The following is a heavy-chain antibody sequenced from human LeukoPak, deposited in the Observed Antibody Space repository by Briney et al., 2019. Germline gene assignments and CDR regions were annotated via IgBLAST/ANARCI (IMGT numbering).Heavy chain of an antibody. D-gene: IGHD5-24*01. CDR1: GGSISSYY. J-gene: IGHJ2*01. CDR2: IYYRGST. CDR3: SRLGYNDYVARYFDL. Sequence: SETLSLNCTVSGGSISSYYSSWIRQPPGKGLEWIGYIYYRGSTNYNPALKSRVTISVDTSKNEFSLKLTSGTAADTAVYYCSRLGYNDYVARYFDLWGRGTLVTVSS. V-gene: IGHV4-59*08.